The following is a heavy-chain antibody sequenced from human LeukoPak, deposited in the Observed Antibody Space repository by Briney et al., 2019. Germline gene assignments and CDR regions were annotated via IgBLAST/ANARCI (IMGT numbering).Heavy chain of an antibody. D-gene: IGHD4-17*01. V-gene: IGHV5-51*01. CDR1: EDGFTNYW. Sequence: GESLKISCKGSEDGFTNYWIGWVRQMPGKGLECMGIIYPGDSDTRYSPSFQGQVTISADKSISTAYLQWSSLKASDTAMYYCARQRDYGDYDSWGQGTLVTVSS. J-gene: IGHJ5*01. CDR2: IYPGDSDT. CDR3: ARQRDYGDYDS.